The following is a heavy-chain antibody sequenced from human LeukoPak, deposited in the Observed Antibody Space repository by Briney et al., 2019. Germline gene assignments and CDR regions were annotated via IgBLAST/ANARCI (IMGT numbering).Heavy chain of an antibody. CDR1: GYAFTSYY. D-gene: IGHD3-22*01. Sequence: GASVKVSCKASGYAFTSYYMHWVRQAPGQGLEWMGIINPSGGSTSYAQKFQGRVTMARDTSTSTVYMELSSLRSEDTAVYYCARVLADSSGSYYFDYWGQGTLVTVSS. V-gene: IGHV1-46*01. CDR3: ARVLADSSGSYYFDY. CDR2: INPSGGST. J-gene: IGHJ4*02.